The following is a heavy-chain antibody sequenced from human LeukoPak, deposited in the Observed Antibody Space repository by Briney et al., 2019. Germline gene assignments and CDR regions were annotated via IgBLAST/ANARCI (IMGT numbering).Heavy chain of an antibody. V-gene: IGHV1-3*01. Sequence: GASVKASCKASGYGFTSYAMHWVRQAPGQRLEWMGWINAGSGNTKYSQKFQGRVTFTRDTSASTAYMELSSLISEDTAVYNCARGIAVAGVYFDYWGQGTLVTVSS. CDR3: ARGIAVAGVYFDY. CDR2: INAGSGNT. D-gene: IGHD6-19*01. J-gene: IGHJ4*02. CDR1: GYGFTSYA.